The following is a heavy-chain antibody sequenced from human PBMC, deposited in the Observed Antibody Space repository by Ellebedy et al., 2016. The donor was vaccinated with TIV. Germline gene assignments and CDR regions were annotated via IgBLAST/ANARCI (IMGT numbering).Heavy chain of an antibody. J-gene: IGHJ6*02. CDR1: GFAFSSRW. Sequence: GDSLKISCVASGFAFSSRWIHWVRQAPGKGLVWVSHINSDGSSTTYADSVKGRFTISRDNAKDTVYLQMNSLRAEDTAVYYCGRDDRYGLDVWGQGTTVIVSS. CDR2: INSDGSST. CDR3: GRDDRYGLDV. V-gene: IGHV3-74*01.